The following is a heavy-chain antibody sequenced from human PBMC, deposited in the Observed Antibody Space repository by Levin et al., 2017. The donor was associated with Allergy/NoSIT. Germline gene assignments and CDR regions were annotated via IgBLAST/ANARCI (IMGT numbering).Heavy chain of an antibody. D-gene: IGHD3-9*01. CDR2: INPNSGGT. CDR3: ARDPLDYDILTGYFYYYYGMDV. Sequence: GASVKVSCKASGYTFTGYYMHWVRQAPGQGLEWMGWINPNSGGTNYAQKFQGRVTMTRDTSISTAYMELSRLRSDDTAVYYCARDPLDYDILTGYFYYYYGMDVWGQGTTVTVSS. V-gene: IGHV1-2*02. CDR1: GYTFTGYY. J-gene: IGHJ6*02.